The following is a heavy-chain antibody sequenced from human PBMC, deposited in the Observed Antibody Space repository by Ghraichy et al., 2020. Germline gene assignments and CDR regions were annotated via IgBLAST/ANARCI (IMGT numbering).Heavy chain of an antibody. V-gene: IGHV3-48*03. Sequence: GGSLRLSCAASGFTFSSYEMNWVRQAPGKGLEWVSYITSGGGTIYYADSVRGRFSISRDNAKNSLYLQMNSLTAEDTAVYYCVRDEQSDGIDYWGQGTLVTVSS. CDR1: GFTFSSYE. J-gene: IGHJ4*02. D-gene: IGHD1/OR15-1a*01. CDR2: ITSGGGTI. CDR3: VRDEQSDGIDY.